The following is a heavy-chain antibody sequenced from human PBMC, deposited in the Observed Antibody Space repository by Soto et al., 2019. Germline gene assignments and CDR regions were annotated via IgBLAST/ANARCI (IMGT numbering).Heavy chain of an antibody. Sequence: EVQLVESGGGLVKPGGSLRLSCAASGFTFSNAWMNWVRQAPGKGLEWVGRIKSKTDGGTTDYAAPVKGRFTISRHDSKNTLYLQMNSLKTEDTAVYYCTTDLLWFGELLYDPWGQGTLVTVSS. CDR3: TTDLLWFGELLYDP. CDR2: IKSKTDGGTT. CDR1: GFTFSNAW. D-gene: IGHD3-10*01. J-gene: IGHJ5*02. V-gene: IGHV3-15*07.